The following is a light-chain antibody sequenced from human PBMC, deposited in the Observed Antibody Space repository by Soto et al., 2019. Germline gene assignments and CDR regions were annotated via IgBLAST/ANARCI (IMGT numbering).Light chain of an antibody. Sequence: SVLTQPPSVSGAPGQRVTISCTGSSSSIGAGYDVHWYQQLPGTAPKLLIYDNSNRPSGVPDRFSGSKSGTSASLAITGLQAEDEADYFCQSYDISLTGYVFGTGTKLTVL. V-gene: IGLV1-40*01. CDR1: SSSIGAGYD. J-gene: IGLJ1*01. CDR2: DNS. CDR3: QSYDISLTGYV.